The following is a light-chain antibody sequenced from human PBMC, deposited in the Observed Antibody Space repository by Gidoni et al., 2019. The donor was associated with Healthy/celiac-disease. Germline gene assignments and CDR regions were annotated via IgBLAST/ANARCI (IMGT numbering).Light chain of an antibody. CDR1: QSLLHSNGYNY. Sequence: DIVMTHSPLSLLVTPGEPASISCRSSQSLLHSNGYNYLDWYLQKPGQSPQVLIYLGSNRASGVPDRFSGSGSGTDFTLKISRVEAEDVGVYYCMQALQTPIPFGQGTRLEIK. CDR3: MQALQTPIP. CDR2: LGS. V-gene: IGKV2-28*01. J-gene: IGKJ5*01.